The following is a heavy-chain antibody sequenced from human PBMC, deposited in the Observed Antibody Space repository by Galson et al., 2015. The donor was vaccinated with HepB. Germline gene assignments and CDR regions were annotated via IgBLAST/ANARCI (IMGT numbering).Heavy chain of an antibody. J-gene: IGHJ4*02. V-gene: IGHV1-46*01. CDR2: LNPSDGDS. D-gene: IGHD3-3*01. CDR3: AREGGVFGVAAPVDY. Sequence: SVKVSCKASGYTFTNHYIHWVRQAPGQGPEWMGILNPSDGDSNYAQKFQGRVTLTRDTSTGTVFMQLSSLSSEDTAVYYCAREGGVFGVAAPVDYWGQGTLVTVSS. CDR1: GYTFTNHY.